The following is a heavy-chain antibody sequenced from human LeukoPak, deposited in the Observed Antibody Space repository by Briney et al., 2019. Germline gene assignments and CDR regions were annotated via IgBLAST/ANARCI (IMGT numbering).Heavy chain of an antibody. J-gene: IGHJ4*02. V-gene: IGHV3-53*01. Sequence: GGSLRLSCAASGFTVSGNYMSWVRQAPGKGLECVAVIYSGGDTYYADSVKGRFTISRDKSKNTLYLQMNSLRAEDTAVYYCAKDERNWNYNLASQTYDWGQGTLVTVSS. CDR3: AKDERNWNYNLASQTYD. D-gene: IGHD1-7*01. CDR1: GFTVSGNY. CDR2: IYSGGDT.